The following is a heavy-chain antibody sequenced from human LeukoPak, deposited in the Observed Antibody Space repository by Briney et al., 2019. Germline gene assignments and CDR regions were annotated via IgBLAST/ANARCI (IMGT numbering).Heavy chain of an antibody. V-gene: IGHV1-18*01. D-gene: IGHD3-22*01. Sequence: SVKVSCKASGGTFTSYGISWVRQAPGQGLEWMGWISAYNGNTNYAQKLQGRVTMTTDTTTSTAYMELRSLRSDDTAVYYCASGMIPESDAFDIWGQGTMVTVSS. CDR3: ASGMIPESDAFDI. CDR1: GGTFTSYG. J-gene: IGHJ3*02. CDR2: ISAYNGNT.